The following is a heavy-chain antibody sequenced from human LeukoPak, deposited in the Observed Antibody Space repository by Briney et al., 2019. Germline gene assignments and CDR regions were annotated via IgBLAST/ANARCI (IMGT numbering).Heavy chain of an antibody. Sequence: ASVTVSCKASGYTFTVYYMHWVRQPPGQGLEWMGWINPNSGGTNYAQKFQGRVTMPRDTSISTAYMELSRLRSDDTAVYYCARVSIAAVDYMDVWGKGTTVTISS. V-gene: IGHV1-2*02. CDR1: GYTFTVYY. D-gene: IGHD6-13*01. CDR2: INPNSGGT. CDR3: ARVSIAAVDYMDV. J-gene: IGHJ6*03.